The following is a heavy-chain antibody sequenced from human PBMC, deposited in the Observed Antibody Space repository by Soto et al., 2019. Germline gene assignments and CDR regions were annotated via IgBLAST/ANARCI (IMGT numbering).Heavy chain of an antibody. Sequence: EVQLVESGGGLVQPGGSLRLSCAASGFIFNTYAMNWVRQAPGKGLEWNSYISNSGSTIYYADSVKGRFTISRDNAKNSLYLQMNSLRAEDTALYYCARDGAMDDYWGQGTLVTVSS. V-gene: IGHV3-48*01. CDR3: ARDGAMDDY. D-gene: IGHD2-2*01. J-gene: IGHJ4*02. CDR2: ISNSGSTI. CDR1: GFIFNTYA.